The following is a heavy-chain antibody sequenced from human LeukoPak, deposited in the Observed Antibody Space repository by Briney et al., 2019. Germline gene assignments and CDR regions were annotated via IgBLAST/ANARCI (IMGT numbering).Heavy chain of an antibody. CDR3: ARVNFGSGWINWFDP. D-gene: IGHD6-19*01. CDR1: GYTFTSYG. V-gene: IGHV1-18*01. J-gene: IGHJ5*02. Sequence: ASVKVSCKASGYTFTSYGISWVRQAPGQGLEWVGWISAYNGNTNYAQKLQGRVTMTTDTSTSTAYMELRSLRSDDTAVYYCARVNFGSGWINWFDPWGQGTLVTVSS. CDR2: ISAYNGNT.